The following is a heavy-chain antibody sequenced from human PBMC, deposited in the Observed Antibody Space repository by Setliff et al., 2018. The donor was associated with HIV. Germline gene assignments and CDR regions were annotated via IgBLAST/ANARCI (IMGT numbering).Heavy chain of an antibody. CDR2: IKTDGSSA. CDR1: GFTFSTYW. D-gene: IGHD3-16*01. J-gene: IGHJ5*01. Sequence: GGSLRLSCAASGFTFSTYWMHWVRQAQGKGLVWVSRIKTDGSSATYADSVKGRLTNSRDNAKNTLYLQMDSLRAEDTAVYYCARGGANPSWFDSWGQGTLVTVS. CDR3: ARGGANPSWFDS. V-gene: IGHV3-74*03.